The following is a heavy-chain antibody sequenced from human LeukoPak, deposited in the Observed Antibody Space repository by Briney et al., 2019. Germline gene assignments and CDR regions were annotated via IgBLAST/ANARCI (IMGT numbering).Heavy chain of an antibody. J-gene: IGHJ4*02. CDR2: INHSGST. Sequence: KSSETLSLACAVYGGSFSGYYWSWIRQPPGKGLEWIGEINHSGSTNYNPSLKSRVTISVDTSKNQFSLKLSSVTAADTAVYYCARHVPGGWYRNSDYFDYWGQGTLVTVSS. CDR3: ARHVPGGWYRNSDYFDY. V-gene: IGHV4-34*01. CDR1: GGSFSGYY. D-gene: IGHD6-19*01.